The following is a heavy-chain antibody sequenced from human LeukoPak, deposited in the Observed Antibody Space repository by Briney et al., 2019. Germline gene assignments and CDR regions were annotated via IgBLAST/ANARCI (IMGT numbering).Heavy chain of an antibody. V-gene: IGHV4-34*01. J-gene: IGHJ6*03. CDR2: INHSGST. CDR1: GGSFSIYY. Sequence: PSETLSLTCAVSGGSFSIYYWSWIRQPPGKGLEWIGEINHSGSTNYNPSLKSRLTISVDTSKNQFSLMLSSVTAADTAVDYCARGGGLQGYYRHVWGKKTTVSISS. CDR3: ARGGGLQGYYRHV.